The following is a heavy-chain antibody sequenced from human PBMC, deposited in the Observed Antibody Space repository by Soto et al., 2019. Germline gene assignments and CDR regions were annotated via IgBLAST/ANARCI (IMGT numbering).Heavy chain of an antibody. J-gene: IGHJ5*02. CDR2: IYHSGRT. Sequence: KTSETLSLTCAVSGGSITTTNWWNWVRQPSGKGLEWIGEIYHSGRTNFNPSLKSRVTISIDQSKNQVSLKLSSVTAADTAVYYCARRAVAGTSWFDPWGRGTQVTVSS. CDR3: ARRAVAGTSWFDP. CDR1: GGSITTTNW. V-gene: IGHV4-4*02. D-gene: IGHD6-19*01.